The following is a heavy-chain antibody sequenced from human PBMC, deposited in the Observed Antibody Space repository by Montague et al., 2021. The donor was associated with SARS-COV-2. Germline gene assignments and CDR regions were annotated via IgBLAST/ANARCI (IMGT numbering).Heavy chain of an antibody. D-gene: IGHD3-10*01. CDR1: GDSVTNHY. CDR3: ARDRFDFGAGRQGTIDF. J-gene: IGHJ4*02. V-gene: IGHV4-4*07. Sequence: SETLSLTCSVSGDSVTNHYWSWIRQPAGKGLEWIGRMHFTGKTNFSPFFSSRLTMSADTSKNRFSLKLTSVTAADTAIYFYARDRFDFGAGRQGTIDFWGQGTLVTVSS. CDR2: MHFTGKT.